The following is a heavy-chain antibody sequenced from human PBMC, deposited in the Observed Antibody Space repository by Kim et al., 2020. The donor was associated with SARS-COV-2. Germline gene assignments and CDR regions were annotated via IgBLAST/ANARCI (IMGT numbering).Heavy chain of an antibody. V-gene: IGHV3-21*01. D-gene: IGHD2-2*01. Sequence: GGSLILSCVASGFSLSTYSMNWVRQAPGKGLEWVSFIDSSGNFKFYSDSVKGRFTISRDDAKNSQHLEMNSLRAEDTAVYYCARDGALPGATGRGYYYY. CDR2: IDSSGNFK. J-gene: IGHJ6*03. CDR3: ARDGALPGATGRGYYYY. CDR1: GFSLSTYS.